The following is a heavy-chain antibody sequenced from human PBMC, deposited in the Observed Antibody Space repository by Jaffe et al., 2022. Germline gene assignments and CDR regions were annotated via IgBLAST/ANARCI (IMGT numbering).Heavy chain of an antibody. D-gene: IGHD4-17*01. CDR2: IYYTGNT. CDR1: GGSISSSSDY. Sequence: QLQLQESGPGLVKPSETLSLTCTVSGGSISSSSDYWGWIRQPPGKGLEWIASIYYTGNTYYNPSLKSRFTISVDTSKNQFSLRLRSVTAADTAVYYCARLAFYGDRFDYWGQGALVTVSS. V-gene: IGHV4-39*01. CDR3: ARLAFYGDRFDY. J-gene: IGHJ4*02.